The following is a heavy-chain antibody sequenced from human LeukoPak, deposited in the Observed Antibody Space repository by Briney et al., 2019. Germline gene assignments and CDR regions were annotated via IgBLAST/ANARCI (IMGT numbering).Heavy chain of an antibody. V-gene: IGHV3-21*01. CDR3: ARDQSVYCSGGSCTAFDI. CDR2: ISGSSSYI. Sequence: GGSLRLSCAASGFTFSSYGMNWVRQAPGKGLEWVSSISGSSSYIYYGDSVKGRCTISRDNAKKSRYLQMNSLRAEDTAVYYCARDQSVYCSGGSCTAFDIWGQGTMVTVSS. CDR1: GFTFSSYG. J-gene: IGHJ3*02. D-gene: IGHD2-15*01.